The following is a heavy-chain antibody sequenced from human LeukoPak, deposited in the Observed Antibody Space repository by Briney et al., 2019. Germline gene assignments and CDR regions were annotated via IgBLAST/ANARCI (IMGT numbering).Heavy chain of an antibody. Sequence: GASVKVSCKAPGYTFTSYGISWVRQAPGQGLEWMGWISAYNGNTNYAQKLQGRVTMTTDTSTSTAYMELRSLRSDDTAVYYCARDGIVVVPAASNYYYGMDVWGQGTTVTVSS. J-gene: IGHJ6*02. D-gene: IGHD2-2*01. CDR1: GYTFTSYG. V-gene: IGHV1-18*01. CDR3: ARDGIVVVPAASNYYYGMDV. CDR2: ISAYNGNT.